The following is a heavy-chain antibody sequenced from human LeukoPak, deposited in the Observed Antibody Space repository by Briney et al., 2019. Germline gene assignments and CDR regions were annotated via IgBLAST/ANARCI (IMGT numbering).Heavy chain of an antibody. J-gene: IGHJ4*02. V-gene: IGHV4-31*03. D-gene: IGHD3-16*02. CDR3: ARVLTGVIGFDY. Sequence: TSQTLSLTCTVSGGSISSGGYYWSWIRQHPGKGLEWIGYIYYSGSTYYNPSLKSRVIISVDTSKNQFSLKLSSVTAADTAVYYCARVLTGVIGFDYWGQGTLVTVSS. CDR2: IYYSGST. CDR1: GGSISSGGYY.